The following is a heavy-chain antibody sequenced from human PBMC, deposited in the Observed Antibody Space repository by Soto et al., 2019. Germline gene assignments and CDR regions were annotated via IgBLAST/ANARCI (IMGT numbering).Heavy chain of an antibody. V-gene: IGHV1-8*01. CDR2: MNPNSGNT. Sequence: ASVKVSCKASGYTFTSYDINWVRQATGQGREWMGWMNPNSGNTGYAQKFQGRVTMTRNTSISTAYMELSSLRSEDTAVYYCARVGRYSFLYYYYGMDVWGQGTTVTVSS. J-gene: IGHJ6*02. D-gene: IGHD5-18*01. CDR1: GYTFTSYD. CDR3: ARVGRYSFLYYYYGMDV.